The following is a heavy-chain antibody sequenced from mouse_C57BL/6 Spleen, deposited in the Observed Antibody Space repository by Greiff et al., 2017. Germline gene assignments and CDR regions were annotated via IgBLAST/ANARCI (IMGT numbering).Heavy chain of an antibody. J-gene: IGHJ3*01. CDR2: IHPNSGST. CDR3: ARELTH. Sequence: QVQLQQPGAELVKPGASVKLSCKASGYTFTSYWLHWVKQRPGQGLEWIGMIHPNSGSTNYNEKFKGKATLTVDKSSSTAYMQLSSLTSEDSAVYYCARELTHWGQGTLVTVSA. CDR1: GYTFTSYW. V-gene: IGHV1-64*01. D-gene: IGHD1-3*01.